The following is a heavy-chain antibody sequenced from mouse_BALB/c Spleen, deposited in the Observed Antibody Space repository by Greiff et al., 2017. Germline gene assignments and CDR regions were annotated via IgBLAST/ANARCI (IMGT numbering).Heavy chain of an antibody. J-gene: IGHJ1*01. Sequence: EVQLQQSGPELVKPGASVKIPCKASGYTFTDYNMDWVKQSHGKSLEWIGDINPNNGGTIYNQKFKGKATLTVDKSSSTAYMELRSLTSEDTAVYYCARSSSGTVVATYPYWYFDVWGAGTTVTVSS. V-gene: IGHV1-18*01. CDR2: INPNNGGT. CDR3: ARSSSGTVVATYPYWYFDV. D-gene: IGHD1-1*01. CDR1: GYTFTDYN.